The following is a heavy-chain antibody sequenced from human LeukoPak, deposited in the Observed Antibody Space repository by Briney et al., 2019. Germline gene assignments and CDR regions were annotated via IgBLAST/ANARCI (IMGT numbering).Heavy chain of an antibody. CDR3: ARETGIGIYYYYMDV. Sequence: SETLSLTCAVYGGSFSGYYWSWIRQPAGKGLEWIGRIYTSGSTNYNPSLKSRVTMSVDTSKNQFSLKLSSVTAADTAVYYCARETGIGIYYYYMDVWGKGTTVTISS. CDR1: GGSFSGYY. J-gene: IGHJ6*03. CDR2: IYTSGST. V-gene: IGHV4-4*07. D-gene: IGHD1-14*01.